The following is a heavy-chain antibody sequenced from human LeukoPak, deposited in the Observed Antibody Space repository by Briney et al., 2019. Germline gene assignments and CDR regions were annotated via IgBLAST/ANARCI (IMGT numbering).Heavy chain of an antibody. CDR1: GFTFSCCS. CDR3: ARDAGSGSYYIEY. J-gene: IGHJ4*02. D-gene: IGHD3-10*01. Sequence: PGGSLRLSCAASGFTFSCCSMSWVRQAPGKGLEWLSSISTSSTYIYYADSVKGRFTISRDNAKNSLYLQMNSLRAEDTAVYYCARDAGSGSYYIEYWGQGTLVTVSS. CDR2: ISTSSTYI. V-gene: IGHV3-21*01.